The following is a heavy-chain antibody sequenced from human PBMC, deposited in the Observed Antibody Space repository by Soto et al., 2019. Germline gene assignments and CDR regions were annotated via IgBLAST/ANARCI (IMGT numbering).Heavy chain of an antibody. CDR3: AKSGGARRLYFAY. CDR2: ISGSGGST. Sequence: PGGSLRLSCAASGFTFSSYAMSWVRQAPGKGLEWVSAISGSGGSTYYADSVKGRFTISRDNSKNTLYPQMNSLRAEDTAVYYCAKSGGARRLYFAYWGQGTLVSVSS. CDR1: GFTFSSYA. D-gene: IGHD3-10*01. V-gene: IGHV3-23*01. J-gene: IGHJ4*02.